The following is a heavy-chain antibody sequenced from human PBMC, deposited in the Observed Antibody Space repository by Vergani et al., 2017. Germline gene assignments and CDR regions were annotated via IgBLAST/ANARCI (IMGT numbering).Heavy chain of an antibody. CDR3: ARXDFPYHDCGDYYYYYMDV. V-gene: IGHV3-30*04. CDR1: GFTFSSYA. Sequence: QVQLVESGGGVVQPGRSLRLSCAASGFTFSSYAMHWVRQAPGKGLEWVAVISYDGSNKYYSDSVKGRFTISRDNSKNSRYQQMNSLGAEDTAVYYCARXDFPYHDCGDYYYYYMDVWGKGTTVTVSS. D-gene: IGHD4-17*01. J-gene: IGHJ6*03. CDR2: ISYDGSNK.